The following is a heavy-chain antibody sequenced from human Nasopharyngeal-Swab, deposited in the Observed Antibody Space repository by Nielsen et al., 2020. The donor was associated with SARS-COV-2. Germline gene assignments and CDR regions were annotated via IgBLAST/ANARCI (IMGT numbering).Heavy chain of an antibody. CDR2: IDWDGDK. J-gene: IGHJ3*02. Sequence: WIRQPPGKALGWLARIDWDGDKFYSTSLKTRLTISKDTSKNQVVLTMTNMDPVDTATYYCARTSTLTTYSSGWNDAFDIWGQGTMVTVSS. D-gene: IGHD6-19*01. CDR3: ARTSTLTTYSSGWNDAFDI. V-gene: IGHV2-70*04.